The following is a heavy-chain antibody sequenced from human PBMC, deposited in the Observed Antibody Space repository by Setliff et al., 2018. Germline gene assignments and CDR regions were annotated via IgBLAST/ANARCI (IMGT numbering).Heavy chain of an antibody. V-gene: IGHV4-61*09. J-gene: IGHJ4*02. CDR1: GDSISSRRNY. Sequence: SETLSLTCTVSGDSISSRRNYWGWFRQPAGKELEWIGQIYTSWSTNYNPSLKSRVTISLDTSKNQFSLSLTSVTAEDTAVYYCARGGVTAVWDLTDWGQGTLVTVSS. D-gene: IGHD2-21*02. CDR2: IYTSWST. CDR3: ARGGVTAVWDLTD.